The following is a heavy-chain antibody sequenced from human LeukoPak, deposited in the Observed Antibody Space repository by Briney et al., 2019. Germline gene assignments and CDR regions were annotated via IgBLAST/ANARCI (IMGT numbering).Heavy chain of an antibody. D-gene: IGHD3-16*01. CDR2: IYYSGST. V-gene: IGHV4-39*07. CDR3: ARNIYDYVWGSILYYFDY. Sequence: SENLSLTCTVSGGSISSSSYYWGWIRQPPGKGLEWIGSIYYSGSTYYNPSLKSRVTISVDTSKNQFSLKLSSVTAADTAVYYCARNIYDYVWGSILYYFDYWGQGTLVTVSS. J-gene: IGHJ4*02. CDR1: GGSISSSSYY.